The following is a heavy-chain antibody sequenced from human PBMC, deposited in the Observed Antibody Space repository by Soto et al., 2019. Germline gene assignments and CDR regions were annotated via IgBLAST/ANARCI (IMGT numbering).Heavy chain of an antibody. CDR1: GFTFSDYY. V-gene: IGHV3-11*01. J-gene: IGHJ4*02. CDR3: ARDLYCGGDCYSPGVDY. D-gene: IGHD2-21*01. CDR2: ISSSGYTI. Sequence: GGSLRLSCAASGFTFSDYYMSWIRQAPGKGLEWVSYISSSGYTIYYADSVKGRFTNSRDNAKNSLYLQMNSLRAEDTAVYYCARDLYCGGDCYSPGVDYWGQGTLVTVSS.